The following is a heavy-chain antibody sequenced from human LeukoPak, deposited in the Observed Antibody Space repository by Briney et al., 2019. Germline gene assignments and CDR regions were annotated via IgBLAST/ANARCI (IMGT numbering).Heavy chain of an antibody. V-gene: IGHV4-59*01. CDR1: GGSISTYY. D-gene: IGHD1-26*01. CDR3: ARGGSGSSDY. J-gene: IGHJ4*02. Sequence: SEILSLTCTVPGGSISTYYWSWIRQPPGKGLEWIGYIYYSGSTNYNPSLKSRVTISVDTSKNQFSLKLSSVTAADTAVYYCARGGSGSSDYWGQGTLVTVSS. CDR2: IYYSGST.